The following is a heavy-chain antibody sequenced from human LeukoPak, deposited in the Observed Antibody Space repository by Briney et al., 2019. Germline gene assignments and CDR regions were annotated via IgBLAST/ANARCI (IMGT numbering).Heavy chain of an antibody. CDR2: ISWNSGYI. V-gene: IGHV3-9*01. CDR3: AKDPHYNTLSGYFDY. D-gene: IGHD3-10*01. Sequence: GGSLRLSCAASGFTFDDYAMHWVRQGPGKGLEWVPGISWNSGYIGYADSVKGRFTISRDNAKNSLYLQMNSLTAEDTALYYCAKDPHYNTLSGYFDYWGQGTLVTVSS. J-gene: IGHJ4*02. CDR1: GFTFDDYA.